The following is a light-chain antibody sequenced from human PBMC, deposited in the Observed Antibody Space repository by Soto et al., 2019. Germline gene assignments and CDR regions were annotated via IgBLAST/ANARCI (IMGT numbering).Light chain of an antibody. Sequence: QSALTQPASVSGSPGQSITISCTGTSSDVGAYNYVSWYQQPPGAAPKLMIYEVTDRPSGVSNRFSGSKSGNTASLTISGLQAEDEADYYCSSYTSSDTLVFGTGTKVTVL. CDR2: EVT. CDR3: SSYTSSDTLV. J-gene: IGLJ1*01. V-gene: IGLV2-14*01. CDR1: SSDVGAYNY.